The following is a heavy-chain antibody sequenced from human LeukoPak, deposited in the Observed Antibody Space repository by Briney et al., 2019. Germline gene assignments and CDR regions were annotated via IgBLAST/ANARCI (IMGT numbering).Heavy chain of an antibody. CDR2: VSHDGIQT. V-gene: IGHV3-30-3*01. CDR3: ARDGGGGYNQIDF. J-gene: IGHJ4*02. CDR1: GFTFSNYA. D-gene: IGHD5-24*01. Sequence: GGSLRLSCASSGFTFSNYALHWVCQGLVQGLESMAVVSHDGIQTYYADSVKGRFTISRDNSKSTLFLQMNSLRAEDTAVYYCARDGGGGYNQIDFWGQGTLVTVSS.